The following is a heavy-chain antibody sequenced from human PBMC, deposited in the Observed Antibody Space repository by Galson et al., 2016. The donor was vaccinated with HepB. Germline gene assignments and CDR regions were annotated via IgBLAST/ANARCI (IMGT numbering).Heavy chain of an antibody. J-gene: IGHJ4*02. CDR3: GRKTDTAAPGDY. V-gene: IGHV3-66*01. CDR2: IYSGGNT. D-gene: IGHD5-18*01. Sequence: SLRLSCAASGFTFSNGGMHWVRQAPGKGLECVSVIYSGGNTYYAASVKGRFTISRDNSKNALYLQMNNLRAEDTAVYYCGRKTDTAAPGDYWGQGTLVTVSS. CDR1: GFTFSNGG.